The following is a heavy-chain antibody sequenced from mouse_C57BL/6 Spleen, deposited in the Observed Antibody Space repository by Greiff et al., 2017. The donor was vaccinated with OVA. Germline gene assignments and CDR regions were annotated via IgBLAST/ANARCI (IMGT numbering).Heavy chain of an antibody. V-gene: IGHV1-26*01. D-gene: IGHD2-1*01. J-gene: IGHJ4*01. CDR1: GYTFTDYY. CDR3: ARSGGNYLYYYAMDY. Sequence: EVQLQQSGPELVKPGASVKISCKASGYTFTDYYMNWVKQSHGKSLEWIGDINPNNVGTSYNQKFKGKATLTVDKSSSTAYMELRSLTSEDSAVYYCARSGGNYLYYYAMDYWGQGTSVTVSS. CDR2: INPNNVGT.